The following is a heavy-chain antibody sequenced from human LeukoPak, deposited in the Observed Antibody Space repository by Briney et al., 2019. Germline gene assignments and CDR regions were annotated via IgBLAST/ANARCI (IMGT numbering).Heavy chain of an antibody. V-gene: IGHV4-4*02. Sequence: SETLSLTCGVSGGSITSTNWWSWVRQPPGQGLEWIGEVSLSGLTNYNPSLSSRVIMALDTSKDHLSLHLTSVTAADTAVYYCSRENGAFSPFGYWGQGYLVTVLS. D-gene: IGHD2-8*01. CDR2: VSLSGLT. J-gene: IGHJ4*02. CDR3: SRENGAFSPFGY. CDR1: GGSITSTNW.